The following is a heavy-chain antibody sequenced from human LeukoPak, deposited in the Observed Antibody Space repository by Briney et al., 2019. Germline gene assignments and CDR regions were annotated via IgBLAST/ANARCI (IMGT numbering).Heavy chain of an antibody. V-gene: IGHV4-59*01. CDR2: IYYSGST. Sequence: PSETLSLTCTVSGGSISSYYWSWIRQPPGKGLEWIGYIYYSGSTNYNPSLKSRVTISVDTSKNQFSLKLSSVTAADTAVYYCAVGDGYCSGGSCYAGYFDYWGQGTLVTVSS. J-gene: IGHJ4*02. CDR3: AVGDGYCSGGSCYAGYFDY. CDR1: GGSISSYY. D-gene: IGHD2-15*01.